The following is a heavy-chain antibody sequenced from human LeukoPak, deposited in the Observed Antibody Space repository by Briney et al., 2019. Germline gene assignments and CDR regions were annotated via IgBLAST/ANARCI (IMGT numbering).Heavy chain of an antibody. V-gene: IGHV5-51*01. D-gene: IGHD5-18*01. CDR3: ARRRDERGYKDIFDI. CDR2: VFPVDSDT. J-gene: IGHJ3*02. CDR1: GDSFTTYW. Sequence: GESLKISCKGSGDSFTTYWIAWVRQMPGKGLEWMGIVFPVDSDTRYSPSFQGQVTISADKSISTAYLQWSSLKASDTAMYYCARRRDERGYKDIFDIWGQGTMVTVSS.